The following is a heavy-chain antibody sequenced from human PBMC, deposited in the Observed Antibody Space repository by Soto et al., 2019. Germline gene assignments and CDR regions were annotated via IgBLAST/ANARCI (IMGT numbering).Heavy chain of an antibody. D-gene: IGHD6-13*01. V-gene: IGHV3-23*01. CDR3: VKGIAAAVGYYFGY. CDR2: ITGGGAVT. CDR1: GFTFSSYA. Sequence: GGSLRLSCAASGFTFSSYAMTWVRQAPGKGLEWVSAITGGGAVTYYADSVRGRFTISRDNSKNTLSLQMSSLRAEDTAVYYCVKGIAAAVGYYFGYWGQGTLVTVSS. J-gene: IGHJ4*02.